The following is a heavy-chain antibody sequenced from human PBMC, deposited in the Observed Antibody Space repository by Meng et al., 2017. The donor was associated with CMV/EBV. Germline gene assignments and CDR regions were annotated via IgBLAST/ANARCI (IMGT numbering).Heavy chain of an antibody. CDR3: AKDLISTYYYDSSGSY. D-gene: IGHD3-22*01. Sequence: GESLKISCAASGYTFSSYAMSWVRQAPGKGLEWVSAISGSGGSTYYADSVKGRFTISRDNPKNTLYLQMNSLRAEDTAVYYCAKDLISTYYYDSSGSYRGQGTLVTVSS. V-gene: IGHV3-23*01. J-gene: IGHJ4*02. CDR2: ISGSGGST. CDR1: GYTFSSYA.